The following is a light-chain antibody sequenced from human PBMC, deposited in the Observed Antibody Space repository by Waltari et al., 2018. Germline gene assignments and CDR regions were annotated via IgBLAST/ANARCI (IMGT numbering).Light chain of an antibody. CDR3: QQYGTLIT. V-gene: IGKV3-20*01. Sequence: EIVLTHSPGTLSLSPGERATLSCRAIQSVSSIYLAWYQQNPGQAPRLLIYGASSRATGIPDRFSGSGSGTDFTLTISRLEPEDFAVYYCQQYGTLITFGQGTRLEIK. CDR2: GAS. CDR1: QSVSSIY. J-gene: IGKJ5*01.